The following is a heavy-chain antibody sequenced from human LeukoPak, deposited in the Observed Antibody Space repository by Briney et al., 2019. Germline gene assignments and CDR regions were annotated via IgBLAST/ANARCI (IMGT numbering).Heavy chain of an antibody. V-gene: IGHV4-39*07. D-gene: IGHD1-14*01. CDR1: GGSISSSTYY. J-gene: IGHJ6*04. CDR3: AGNHGVF. Sequence: SETLSLTCTVSGGSISSSTYYWGWIRQPPGKGLEWIGSIFSRGSIYYNPSLKSRVTISVDTSKNQFSLKLSSVTAADTAVYYCAGNHGVFWGKGTTVTISS. CDR2: IFSRGSI.